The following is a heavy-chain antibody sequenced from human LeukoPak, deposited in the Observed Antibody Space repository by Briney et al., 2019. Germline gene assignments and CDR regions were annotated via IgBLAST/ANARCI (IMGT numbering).Heavy chain of an antibody. V-gene: IGHV1-69*01. Sequence: SVKVSCKASGGTFSSYAISWVRLAPGQGLEWMGGIIPIFGTANYAQKFQGRVTITADESTSTAYMELSSLRSEDTAVYYCARNIIIAARRSHYYYMDVWGKGTTVTVSS. J-gene: IGHJ6*03. D-gene: IGHD6-6*01. CDR1: GGTFSSYA. CDR3: ARNIIIAARRSHYYYMDV. CDR2: IIPIFGTA.